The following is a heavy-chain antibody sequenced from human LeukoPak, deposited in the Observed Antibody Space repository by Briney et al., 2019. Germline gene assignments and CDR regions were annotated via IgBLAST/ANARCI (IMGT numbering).Heavy chain of an antibody. CDR1: GDSINSRNW. CDR2: IYHTEST. CDR3: ARDPRGYNYDSGGYFQD. V-gene: IGHV4-4*03. Sequence: PGTLSLTCAVSGDSINSRNWWSWVRQPPGKGLEWVGEIYHTESTNYNPSLKSRVTISVDKSKNQFSLKLSSVTAADTAIYYCARDPRGYNYDSGGYFQDWGQGILVTVSS. J-gene: IGHJ4*02. D-gene: IGHD3-22*01.